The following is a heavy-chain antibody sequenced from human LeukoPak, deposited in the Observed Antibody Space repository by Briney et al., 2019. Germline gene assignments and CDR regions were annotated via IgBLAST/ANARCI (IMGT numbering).Heavy chain of an antibody. CDR3: ARHSLEWELPYGFDY. Sequence: GESLKISCKRSGYSFTSYWISWVRQMPGKGLEWMGIIYPGDSDTRYSPSFQGQVTISADKSISTAYLQWSSLKASDTAMYYCARHSLEWELPYGFDYWGQGTLVTVSS. CDR1: GYSFTSYW. J-gene: IGHJ4*02. CDR2: IYPGDSDT. V-gene: IGHV5-51*01. D-gene: IGHD1-26*01.